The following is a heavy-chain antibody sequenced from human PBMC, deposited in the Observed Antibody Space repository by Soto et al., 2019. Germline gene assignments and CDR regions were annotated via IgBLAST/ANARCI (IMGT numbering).Heavy chain of an antibody. CDR1: GGSSSSGDYY. J-gene: IGHJ4*02. D-gene: IGHD1-26*01. CDR3: ARDMQVGAWIYYFDY. Sequence: SETLSLTCTVSGGSSSSGDYYWSWIRQPPEKGLEWIGYIYHSGSTYYNPSLKSRVTISVDTSKNQFSLKVSSVTAADTAVYYCARDMQVGAWIYYFDYWGPGALVTVSS. V-gene: IGHV4-30-4*01. CDR2: IYHSGST.